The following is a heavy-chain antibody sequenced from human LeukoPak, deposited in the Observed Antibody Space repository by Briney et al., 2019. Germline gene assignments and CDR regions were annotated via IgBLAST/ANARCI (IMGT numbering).Heavy chain of an antibody. J-gene: IGHJ4*02. D-gene: IGHD3-9*01. CDR3: ARGNRILTGYYPDY. Sequence: ASVKLSCKASGYTFTSYGISWVRHATGQAPEWMVWISGYNGNTNYAQKLQGRVNMTTDTSTSTAYMELRSLRSDDTAVYYCARGNRILTGYYPDYWGQGALVTVSS. CDR1: GYTFTSYG. V-gene: IGHV1-18*01. CDR2: ISGYNGNT.